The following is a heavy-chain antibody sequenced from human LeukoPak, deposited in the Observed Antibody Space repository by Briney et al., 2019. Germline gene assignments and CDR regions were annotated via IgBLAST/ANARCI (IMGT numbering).Heavy chain of an antibody. CDR3: ARSGCSRTTCPDY. CDR1: GYTFTDYY. J-gene: IGHJ4*02. CDR2: IIPSSGDT. Sequence: ASVKVSCKPSGYTFTDYYIHWVRQAPGQGLEWMGWIIPSSGDTNYAQKFQGRVTMTRDTSISTAYMELTGLGYDDAAVYYCARSGCSRTTCPDYWGQGTLVAISS. D-gene: IGHD2-2*01. V-gene: IGHV1-2*02.